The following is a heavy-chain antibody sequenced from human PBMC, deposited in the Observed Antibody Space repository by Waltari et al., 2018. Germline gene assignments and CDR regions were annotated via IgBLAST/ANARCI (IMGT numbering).Heavy chain of an antibody. CDR2: IYSSGST. V-gene: IGHV4-4*07. J-gene: IGHJ5*02. CDR1: GGSISGNY. Sequence: QVQLQESGPGLVKPSETLSLTCIVSGGSISGNYWTWIRQPAGKGLEWIGRIYSSGSTNYTPSLKSRVAMSIDTSKNQFSLKLTSVTAADTAVYYCARPKWRTSWKMGEFDPWGQGTLVTVSS. CDR3: ARPKWRTSWKMGEFDP. D-gene: IGHD2-2*01.